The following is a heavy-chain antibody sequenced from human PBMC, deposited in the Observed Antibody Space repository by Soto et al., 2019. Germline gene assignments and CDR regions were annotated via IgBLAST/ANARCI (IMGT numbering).Heavy chain of an antibody. D-gene: IGHD3-22*01. V-gene: IGHV4-39*01. CDR2: IYYSGST. Sequence: SETLSLTCTVSGGSISSSSYYWGWIRQPPGKGLEWIGSIYYSGSTYYNPSLKSRVTISVDTSKNQFSLKLSSVTAADTAVYYCATYYYDSSGYHDYWGQGTPVTVSS. CDR3: ATYYYDSSGYHDY. J-gene: IGHJ4*02. CDR1: GGSISSSSYY.